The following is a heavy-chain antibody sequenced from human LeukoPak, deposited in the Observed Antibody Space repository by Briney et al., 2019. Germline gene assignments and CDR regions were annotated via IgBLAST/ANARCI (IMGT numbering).Heavy chain of an antibody. Sequence: PGGSLRPSCAASGFTFSSYAMNWVRQAPGKGLEWVSGISASSSIYYADSVKGRFTISRDNSKNTLYLQVNSLRADDTAVYYCAKGSYYDSSGYYYFDYWGQGTLVTVSS. D-gene: IGHD3-22*01. CDR2: ISASSSI. CDR1: GFTFSSYA. V-gene: IGHV3-23*01. J-gene: IGHJ4*02. CDR3: AKGSYYDSSGYYYFDY.